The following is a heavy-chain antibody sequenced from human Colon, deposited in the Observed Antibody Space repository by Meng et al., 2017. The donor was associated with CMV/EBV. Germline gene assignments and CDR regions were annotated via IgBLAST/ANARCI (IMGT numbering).Heavy chain of an antibody. Sequence: KASGYRFTSYDRHWVRAAPGQGLEWMGMVDPRSETPSYALKFQGRVTMHRDRSTTTVYLQLSSLKSDDTDVYYCARIKRNSDGNFLDYWGQGTLVTVSS. CDR3: ARIKRNSDGNFLDY. V-gene: IGHV1-46*01. CDR2: VDPRSETP. CDR1: GYRFTSYD. D-gene: IGHD1-7*01. J-gene: IGHJ4*02.